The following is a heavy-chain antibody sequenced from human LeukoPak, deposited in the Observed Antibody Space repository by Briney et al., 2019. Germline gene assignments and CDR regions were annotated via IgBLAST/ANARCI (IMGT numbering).Heavy chain of an antibody. J-gene: IGHJ5*02. CDR2: MNPNSGNT. V-gene: IGHV1-8*01. CDR1: GYTFTSYD. CDR3: ARRSITMVRGNWWKNNWFDP. Sequence: GASVKVSCKASGYTFTSYDINWVRQATGQGLEWMGWMNPNSGNTGYAQKFQGRVTITADESTSTAYMELSSLRSEDTAVYYCARRSITMVRGNWWKNNWFDPWGQGTLVTVSS. D-gene: IGHD3-10*01.